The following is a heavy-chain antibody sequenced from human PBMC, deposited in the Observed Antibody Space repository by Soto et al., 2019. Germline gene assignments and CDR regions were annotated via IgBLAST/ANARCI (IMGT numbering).Heavy chain of an antibody. V-gene: IGHV3-23*01. CDR1: GFTFESYA. Sequence: EVQLLESGGDLVQPGGSLRLSCAASGFTFESYAMSWVRQAAGKGLEWVSIISTSGDETYYADSVGGRFTISRDNSENTLFLEMNSLRAEDTAVYYCARIREAAATGGAFDIWGQGSVVTVSS. J-gene: IGHJ3*02. CDR3: ARIREAAATGGAFDI. D-gene: IGHD6-25*01. CDR2: ISTSGDET.